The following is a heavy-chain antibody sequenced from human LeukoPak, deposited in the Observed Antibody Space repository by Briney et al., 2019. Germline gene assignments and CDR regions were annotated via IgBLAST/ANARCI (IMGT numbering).Heavy chain of an antibody. D-gene: IGHD3-10*01. CDR1: GFTFSSYS. V-gene: IGHV3-21*01. CDR2: ISSSSSYI. CDR3: ARDALWFGELYMNWFDP. Sequence: GGSLRLSCAASGFTFSSYSMNWVRQAPGKGLECVSSISSSSSYIYYADSVKGRFTISRDNAKNSLYLQMNSLRAEDTAVYYCARDALWFGELYMNWFDPWGQGTLVTVSS. J-gene: IGHJ5*02.